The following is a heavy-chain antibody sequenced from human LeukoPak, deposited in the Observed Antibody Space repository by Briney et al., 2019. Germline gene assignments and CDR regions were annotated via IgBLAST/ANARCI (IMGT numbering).Heavy chain of an antibody. V-gene: IGHV4-61*01. CDR3: ARDFTVVVPAAPYYYYYGMDV. D-gene: IGHD2-2*01. CDR1: GDSVSSNNYY. CDR2: IHYSGST. J-gene: IGHJ6*02. Sequence: SETLSLTCTVSGDSVSSNNYYWSWIRQPPGKGLEWIGYIHYSGSTNYNPSLKSRVTISVDTSKNQFSLKLSSVTAADTAVYYCARDFTVVVPAAPYYYYYGMDVWGQGTTVTVSS.